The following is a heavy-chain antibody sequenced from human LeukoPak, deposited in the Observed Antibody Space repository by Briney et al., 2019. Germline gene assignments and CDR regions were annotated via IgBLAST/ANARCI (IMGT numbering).Heavy chain of an antibody. D-gene: IGHD3-22*01. Sequence: PGGSLRLSCAASGFTFDDYAMHWVRQAPGKGLEWVSGISWNSGSIGYADSVKGRFTISRDNSKNTLYLQMNSLRAEDTAVYYCAKERHYYDSSGLYYFDYWGQGTLVTVSS. CDR1: GFTFDDYA. CDR2: ISWNSGSI. V-gene: IGHV3-9*01. J-gene: IGHJ4*02. CDR3: AKERHYYDSSGLYYFDY.